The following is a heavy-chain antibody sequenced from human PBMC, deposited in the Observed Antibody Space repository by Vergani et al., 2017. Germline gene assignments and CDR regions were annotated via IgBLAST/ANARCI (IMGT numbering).Heavy chain of an antibody. CDR3: ARVSVAESVGFDY. CDR1: GGSISSSSYY. D-gene: IGHD2-21*01. CDR2: IYYSGST. Sequence: QLQLQESGPGLVKPSEPLSLTCTVPGGSISSSSYYWGWSSQPPGKGMEWIGSIYYSGSTYYNPSVKSRVTISVDTSKNQFSLKLSSVTAADTAVYYCARVSVAESVGFDYWGQGTLVTVSS. V-gene: IGHV4-39*01. J-gene: IGHJ4*02.